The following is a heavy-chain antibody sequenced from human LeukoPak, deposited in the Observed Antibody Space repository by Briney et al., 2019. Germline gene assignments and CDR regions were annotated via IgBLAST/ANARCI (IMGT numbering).Heavy chain of an antibody. CDR1: RGTFSSYA. J-gene: IGHJ3*02. D-gene: IGHD3-10*01. CDR3: ASRLTDYGSGSYYRAFDI. CDR2: IIPIFGTA. Sequence: SVKVSCKASRGTFSSYAISWVRQAPGQGLEWMGGIIPIFGTANYAQKFQGRVTITADESTSTAYMELSSLRSEDTAVYCGASRLTDYGSGSYYRAFDIWGEGTMVTVSS. V-gene: IGHV1-69*01.